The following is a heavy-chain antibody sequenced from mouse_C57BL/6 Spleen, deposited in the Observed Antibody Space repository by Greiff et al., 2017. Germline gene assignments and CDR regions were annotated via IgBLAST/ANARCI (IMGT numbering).Heavy chain of an antibody. CDR3: ARKKFLLPFDY. Sequence: VQLQQSGAELARPGASVKLSCKASGYTFTSYGISWVKQRTGQGLEWIGEIYPRSGNTYYNEKFKGKATLTADKSSSTAYMELRSLTSEDSAVYFCARKKFLLPFDYWGQGTTLTVSS. D-gene: IGHD2-1*01. V-gene: IGHV1-81*01. J-gene: IGHJ2*01. CDR1: GYTFTSYG. CDR2: IYPRSGNT.